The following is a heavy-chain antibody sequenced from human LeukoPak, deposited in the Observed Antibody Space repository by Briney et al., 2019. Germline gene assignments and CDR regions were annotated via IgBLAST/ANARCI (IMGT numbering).Heavy chain of an antibody. V-gene: IGHV4-59*08. CDR1: GCSITTYY. CDR2: IYYTGST. J-gene: IGHJ5*02. Sequence: SETLSLTCTVSGCSITTYYWSWIRQPPGKGLEWIAYIYYTGSTNYNPSLKSRVTISVDTSKNQVSLKLSSVTAADTAVYYCARHYSITGGRLSGYWLDPWGQGTLVTVSS. D-gene: IGHD7-27*01. CDR3: ARHYSITGGRLSGYWLDP.